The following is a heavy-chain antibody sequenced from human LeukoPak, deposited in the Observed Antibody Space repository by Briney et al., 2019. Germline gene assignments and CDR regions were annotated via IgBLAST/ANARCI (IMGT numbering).Heavy chain of an antibody. CDR2: INTDGRST. CDR1: GFTFSTYW. V-gene: IGHV3-74*01. CDR3: VRDVWGDRDSYFDY. Sequence: GGSLRLSCAASGFTFSTYWMHWVRQDPGKGLVWVSRINTDGRSTSYVDSVKGRFTMSRDNAKNTLYLQMNSLRAEDTAIYYCVRDVWGDRDSYFDYWGQGTLVAVSS. J-gene: IGHJ4*02. D-gene: IGHD2-21*01.